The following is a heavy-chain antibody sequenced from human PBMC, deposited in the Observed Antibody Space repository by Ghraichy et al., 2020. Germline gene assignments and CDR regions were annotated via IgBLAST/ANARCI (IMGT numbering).Heavy chain of an antibody. J-gene: IGHJ4*02. V-gene: IGHV3-33*01. CDR1: GFTFSSYG. CDR2: IWYDGSNK. Sequence: GGSLRLSCAASGFTFSSYGMHWVRQAPGKGLEWVAVIWYDGSNKYYADSVKGRFTISRDNSKNTLYLQMNSLRAEDTAVYYCARDFTGGYDDGLDYWGQGTLVTVSS. D-gene: IGHD5-12*01. CDR3: ARDFTGGYDDGLDY.